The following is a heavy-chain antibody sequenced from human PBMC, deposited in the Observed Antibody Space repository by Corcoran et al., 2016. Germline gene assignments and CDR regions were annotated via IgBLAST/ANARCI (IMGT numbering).Heavy chain of an antibody. CDR1: GYTFTSYD. Sequence: QVQLVQSGDEVKKPGASVKVSCKASGYTFTSYDSNWVRQATGQGLEWMGWMNPNSGNTGYAQKFQGRVTMTRNTSISTAYMEMSSLRSEDTAVYYCARCRESSGPRNYYGMDVWGQWTTVTVSS. CDR2: MNPNSGNT. J-gene: IGHJ6*02. CDR3: ARCRESSGPRNYYGMDV. D-gene: IGHD6-19*01. V-gene: IGHV1-8*01.